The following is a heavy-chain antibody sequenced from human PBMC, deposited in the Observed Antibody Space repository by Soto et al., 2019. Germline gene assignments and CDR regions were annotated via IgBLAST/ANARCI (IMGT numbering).Heavy chain of an antibody. J-gene: IGHJ6*03. D-gene: IGHD3-3*01. CDR3: ARAIGDFCNGHHFYMDV. V-gene: IGHV1-18*01. CDR2: ISAYNGNT. CDR1: GYKFNSFG. Sequence: QVPLMQSGAEVKKPGASINVSCQASGYKFNSFGIAWVRQAPGQGIEWMGWISAYNGNTNYTQKLQGRVTLTTDTPTTTAYMELRSLRSDDTAIFYCARAIGDFCNGHHFYMDVWGKGTTVIVTS.